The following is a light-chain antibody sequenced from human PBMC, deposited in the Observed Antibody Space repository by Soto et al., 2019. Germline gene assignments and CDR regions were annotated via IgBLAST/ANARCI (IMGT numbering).Light chain of an antibody. V-gene: IGKV3-15*01. J-gene: IGKJ1*01. CDR3: QQYNKWPPWT. CDR2: GAS. Sequence: EIVMTQSPATLSVSPGERATLSCRASQSVSSNLAWYQQKPGQAPRLLIYGASTRATGIPARFSGSGSGTEFTLTISSLQYEDFAVYYCQQYNKWPPWTFGKGTKVEIK. CDR1: QSVSSN.